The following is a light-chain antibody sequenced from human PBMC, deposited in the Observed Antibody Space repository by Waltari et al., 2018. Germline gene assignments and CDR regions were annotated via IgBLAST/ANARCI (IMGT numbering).Light chain of an antibody. CDR3: SSYGGSNNLV. CDR1: SSDVGGSHS. J-gene: IGLJ3*02. V-gene: IGLV2-8*01. Sequence: QSALTQPPSASGSPGQSVTISCPGTSSDVGGSHSVSWYQQYPGKAPKVMIYAVSKRPSGVPDRFSGSKSGNTASLTVSGVQAEDEADYYCSSYGGSNNLVFGGGTKLTVL. CDR2: AVS.